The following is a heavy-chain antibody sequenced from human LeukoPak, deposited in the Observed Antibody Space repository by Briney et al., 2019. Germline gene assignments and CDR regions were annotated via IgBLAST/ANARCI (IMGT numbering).Heavy chain of an antibody. CDR1: GFTFSSYA. D-gene: IGHD3-22*01. CDR2: ISPSGDRT. CDR3: AIMHGYYDGSGFWVQ. Sequence: GGSLRLSCAASGFTFSSYAMSWVRQAPGKGLEWVSYISPSGDRTSNADSVEGRFTISRDNTRNTLYLQMNSLRDEDTGVYYCAIMHGYYDGSGFWVQWGQGTLVTVSS. J-gene: IGHJ4*02. V-gene: IGHV3-23*01.